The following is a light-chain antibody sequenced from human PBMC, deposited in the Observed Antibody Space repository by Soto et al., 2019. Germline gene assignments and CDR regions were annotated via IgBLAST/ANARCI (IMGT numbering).Light chain of an antibody. J-gene: IGKJ3*01. V-gene: IGKV1-39*01. CDR2: AAS. Sequence: DIQMTQSPSTLSASVGDRVTITCRASQTISFSLAWYQQKPGKAPKLLIYAASSLQSGVPSRFSGSGSGTDFTLTISSLQPEDFASYYCQQSYSTLTFGPGTKVDVK. CDR1: QTISFS. CDR3: QQSYSTLT.